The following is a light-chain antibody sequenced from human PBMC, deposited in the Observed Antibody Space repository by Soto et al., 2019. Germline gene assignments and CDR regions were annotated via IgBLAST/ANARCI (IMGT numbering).Light chain of an antibody. CDR3: QQYDTYMT. CDR2: KAS. J-gene: IGKJ1*01. CDR1: QSIGNW. Sequence: DIQMAQSPSALSASVGDRVTITCRASQSIGNWLAWYQQKPGKAPNLLIYKASSLQSGVPSRFSGSGSGTEFTLTISSLQPDDFATYYCQQYDTYMTFGQGSKVEIK. V-gene: IGKV1-5*03.